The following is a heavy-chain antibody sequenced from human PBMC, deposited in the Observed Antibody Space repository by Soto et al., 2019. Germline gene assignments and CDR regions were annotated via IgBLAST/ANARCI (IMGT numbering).Heavy chain of an antibody. Sequence: GGSLRLSCAASGFTFSTYAMIRVRQAPGKGLEWVSFITGSGGSTYYADSVKGRITISRDTAKNSLYLQMNSLRPEDTAVYYCARADYGAYLTLDYWGQGTLVTAPQ. D-gene: IGHD4-17*01. J-gene: IGHJ4*02. CDR3: ARADYGAYLTLDY. V-gene: IGHV3-23*01. CDR1: GFTFSTYA. CDR2: ITGSGGST.